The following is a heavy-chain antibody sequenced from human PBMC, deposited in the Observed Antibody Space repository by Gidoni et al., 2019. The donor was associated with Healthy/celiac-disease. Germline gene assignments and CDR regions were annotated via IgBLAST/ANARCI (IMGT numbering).Heavy chain of an antibody. CDR3: ARGSLVLRYFDWLLPFDY. D-gene: IGHD3-9*01. Sequence: EVQLLESGGGLVQPGGSVRLSCAASGFTFSSYALSWVRQAPGKGLEWVSAISGSGGSTYYADSVKGRFTISRDNSKNTLYLQMNSLRAEDTAVYYCARGSLVLRYFDWLLPFDYWGQGTLVTVSS. CDR2: ISGSGGST. V-gene: IGHV3-23*01. J-gene: IGHJ4*02. CDR1: GFTFSSYA.